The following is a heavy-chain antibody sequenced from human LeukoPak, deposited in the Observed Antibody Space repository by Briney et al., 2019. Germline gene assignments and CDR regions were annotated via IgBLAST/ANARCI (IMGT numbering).Heavy chain of an antibody. J-gene: IGHJ5*02. V-gene: IGHV1-46*01. D-gene: IGHD4-23*01. CDR3: ARDNSVEDTAWWFDP. Sequence: ASVKVSCKASGYTFTTYYMHWVRQAPGQGLEWMGIINPSGGSTSYAQKFQGRVTMTRDMSTSTDYMELSSLRSEDTAVYYCARDNSVEDTAWWFDPWGQGTLVTVSS. CDR1: GYTFTTYY. CDR2: INPSGGST.